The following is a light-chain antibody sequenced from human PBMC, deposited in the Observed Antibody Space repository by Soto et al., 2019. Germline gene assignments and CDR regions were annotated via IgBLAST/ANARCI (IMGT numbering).Light chain of an antibody. Sequence: QSGRTDPPSVSSAAGQWVTIPCLGSKCNFGAGYDVHWYKQLPGAAPKLVIHGNNKRPSGVPDRFSGSKSGTSASLASTGLQADDEDDYFCKSYDTGLSALVFGTGTKVTVL. J-gene: IGLJ1*01. CDR1: KCNFGAGYD. V-gene: IGLV1-40*01. CDR2: GNN. CDR3: KSYDTGLSALV.